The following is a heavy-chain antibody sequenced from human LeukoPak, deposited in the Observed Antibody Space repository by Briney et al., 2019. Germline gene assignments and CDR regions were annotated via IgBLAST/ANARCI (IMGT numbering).Heavy chain of an antibody. J-gene: IGHJ5*02. D-gene: IGHD3-10*01. CDR1: GGSISSYY. Sequence: SETLSLTCSVSGGSISSYYWSWIRQSPGKGLEWIGYIYYSGTTNYNPSLKSRVTISVDTSRQQFSLKLGSVTAADTAVYYCARSYDTDAYHNNWFDPWGQGTLVTVSS. CDR3: ARSYDTDAYHNNWFDP. V-gene: IGHV4-59*08. CDR2: IYYSGTT.